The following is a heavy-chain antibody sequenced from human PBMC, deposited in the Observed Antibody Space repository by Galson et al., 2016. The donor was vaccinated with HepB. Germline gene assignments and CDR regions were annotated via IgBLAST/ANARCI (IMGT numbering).Heavy chain of an antibody. CDR2: THHSGST. CDR1: GGSISSYY. CDR3: ARGGVVGAIIY. V-gene: IGHV4-59*01. D-gene: IGHD1-26*01. J-gene: IGHJ4*02. Sequence: ETLSLTCIVSGGSISSYYWNWIRQPPGKGLEWIAYTHHSGSTNYNPSLKSRVRISVDTSNNQFSLKLQSVTAADTAVYYCARGGVVGAIIYWGQGTLVTVSS.